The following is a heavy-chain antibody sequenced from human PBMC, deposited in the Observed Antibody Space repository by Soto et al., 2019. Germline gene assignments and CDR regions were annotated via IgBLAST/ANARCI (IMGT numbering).Heavy chain of an antibody. J-gene: IGHJ4*02. CDR3: ARGPGGPDGPGDY. D-gene: IGHD2-15*01. Sequence: QVQLVQSGAEVKKPGASVKVSCKASGYTFTSYAMHWVRQAPGQRLEWMGWINAGNGNTKYSQKFQGRVTITRDTSGSTAFMGLSSLRSEDTAVYYCARGPGGPDGPGDYWGQGNLGTVSS. CDR2: INAGNGNT. CDR1: GYTFTSYA. V-gene: IGHV1-3*01.